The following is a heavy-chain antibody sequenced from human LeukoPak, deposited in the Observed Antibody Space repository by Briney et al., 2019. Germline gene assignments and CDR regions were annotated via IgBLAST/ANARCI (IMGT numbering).Heavy chain of an antibody. J-gene: IGHJ3*02. Sequence: GGSLRLSCAASGFTVSSNYMSWVRQAPGKGLEWVSVIYSGGSTYYADSVKGRFTISRDNSKNTLYLQMNSLRAEDTAVYYCARDQYSTMVRGVIPHDAFDIWGQGTMVTVSS. V-gene: IGHV3-53*05. CDR1: GFTVSSNY. CDR3: ARDQYSTMVRGVIPHDAFDI. CDR2: IYSGGST. D-gene: IGHD3-10*01.